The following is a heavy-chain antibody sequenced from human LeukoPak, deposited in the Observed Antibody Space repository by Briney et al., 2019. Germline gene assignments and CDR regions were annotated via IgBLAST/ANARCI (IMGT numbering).Heavy chain of an antibody. CDR2: IYYSGST. D-gene: IGHD6-19*01. CDR1: GGSISSSSYY. Sequence: SETLSLTCTVSGGSISSSSYYWGWIRQPPGKGLEWIGSIYYSGSTNYNPSLKSRITISVDTSKNQFSLKLSSVTAADTAVYYCAKGGHSSGWYHDYWGQGTLVTVSS. CDR3: AKGGHSSGWYHDY. V-gene: IGHV4-39*07. J-gene: IGHJ4*02.